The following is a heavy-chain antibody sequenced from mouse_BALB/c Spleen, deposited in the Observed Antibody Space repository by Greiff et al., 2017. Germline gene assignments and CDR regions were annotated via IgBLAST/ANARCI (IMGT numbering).Heavy chain of an antibody. J-gene: IGHJ4*01. CDR2: ISDGGSYT. Sequence: DVMLVESGGGLVKPGGSLKLSCAASGFTFSDYYMYWVRQTPEKRLEWVATISDGGSYTYYPDSVKGRFTISRDNAKNNLYLQMSSLKSEDTAMYYCARDEPMDYWGQGTSVTVSS. CDR1: GFTFSDYY. V-gene: IGHV5-4*02. CDR3: ARDEPMDY.